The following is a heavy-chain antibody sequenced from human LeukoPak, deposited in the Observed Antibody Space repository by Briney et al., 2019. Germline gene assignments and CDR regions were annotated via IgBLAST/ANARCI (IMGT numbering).Heavy chain of an antibody. CDR3: AGDAYSSSWYGGFQH. CDR2: IYYSGST. D-gene: IGHD6-13*01. J-gene: IGHJ1*01. V-gene: IGHV4-59*01. Sequence: SETLSLTCSVSGGSITNSYWSWIRRPPGKGLEWIGYIYYSGSTNYNPSLKSRVTISVDTSKNQFSLKLSSVTAADTAVYYCAGDAYSSSWYGGFQHWGQGTLVTVSS. CDR1: GGSITNSY.